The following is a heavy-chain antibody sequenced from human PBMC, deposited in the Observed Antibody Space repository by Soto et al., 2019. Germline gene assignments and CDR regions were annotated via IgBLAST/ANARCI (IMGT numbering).Heavy chain of an antibody. CDR1: GFTFSSYG. V-gene: IGHV3-30*18. D-gene: IGHD6-13*01. CDR3: AKGGLAAAGTRVAFDI. J-gene: IGHJ3*02. Sequence: GGSLRLSCAASGFTFSSYGMHWVRQAPGKGLEWVAVISYDGSNKYYADSVKGRFTISRDNSKNTLYLQMNSLRAEDTAVYYCAKGGLAAAGTRVAFDIWGQGTMVTVSS. CDR2: ISYDGSNK.